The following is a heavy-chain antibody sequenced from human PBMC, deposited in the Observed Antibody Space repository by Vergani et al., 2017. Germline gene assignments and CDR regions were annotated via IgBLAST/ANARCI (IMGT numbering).Heavy chain of an antibody. CDR1: GGSINTGAYY. CDR3: ARVMYRDEASTGYRLEGMDI. CDR2: IYSTGST. J-gene: IGHJ4*02. Sequence: QVQLQESGPRLVRPSQTLSLTCTVSGGSINTGAYYWSWIRQSPGKGLEWIGYIYSTGSTNYNPSLNSRVTMSVDTSKNQFSLKLRSVTAADTAVYFCARVMYRDEASTGYRLEGMDIWGQGTLVTVSS. D-gene: IGHD3-9*01. V-gene: IGHV4-61*08.